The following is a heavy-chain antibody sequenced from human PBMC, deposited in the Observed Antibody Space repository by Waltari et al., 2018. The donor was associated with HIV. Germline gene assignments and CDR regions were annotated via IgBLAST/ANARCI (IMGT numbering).Heavy chain of an antibody. Sequence: EVQLVESGGGLVQPGGSLRLSCAASGFTFSSYWTHWVRQAPGKGRVWVSRINSDGSSTSYADSVKGRFTISRDNAKNTLYLQMNSLRAEDTAVYYCARAGRDGKLPPDYWGQGTLVTVSS. CDR2: INSDGSST. D-gene: IGHD1-7*01. V-gene: IGHV3-74*01. J-gene: IGHJ4*02. CDR3: ARAGRDGKLPPDY. CDR1: GFTFSSYW.